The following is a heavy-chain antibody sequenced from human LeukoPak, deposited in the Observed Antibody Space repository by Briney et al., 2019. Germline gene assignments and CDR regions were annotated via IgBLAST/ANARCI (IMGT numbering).Heavy chain of an antibody. D-gene: IGHD5-24*01. Sequence: GESLKISCKGSGYSFSNYWIAWVRQMPGKGLEWMGIIYPGDSTTKYSPSFQGQVTISADKSITTAYLQWSSLKASDTGMYYSARPVPRRDGYNPTAFDIWGQGTMVTVFS. CDR3: ARPVPRRDGYNPTAFDI. V-gene: IGHV5-51*01. J-gene: IGHJ3*02. CDR1: GYSFSNYW. CDR2: IYPGDSTT.